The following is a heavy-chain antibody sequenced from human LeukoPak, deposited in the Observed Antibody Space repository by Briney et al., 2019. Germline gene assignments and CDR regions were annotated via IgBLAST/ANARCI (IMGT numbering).Heavy chain of an antibody. CDR2: INPNSGGT. J-gene: IGHJ4*02. CDR3: ARERAEFGESSFDY. V-gene: IGHV1-2*06. Sequence: ASVKVSCKASGYTFTGYYMHWVRQAPGQGLEWMGRINPNSGGTNYAQKFQGRVTMTRDTSISTAYMELSRLRSDDTAVYYCARERAEFGESSFDYWGQGTLVTVSS. CDR1: GYTFTGYY. D-gene: IGHD3-10*01.